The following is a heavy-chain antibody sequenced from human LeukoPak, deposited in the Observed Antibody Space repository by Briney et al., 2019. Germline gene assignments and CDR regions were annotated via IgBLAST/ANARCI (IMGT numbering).Heavy chain of an antibody. CDR2: INPSDNST. V-gene: IGHV1-46*01. J-gene: IGHJ3*02. CDR3: ARDLLDWPQPPMHAFDI. Sequence: ASVKVSCKASRYTFTNYYIHWVRQAPGQGLEWMAIINPSDNSTNYIQKFQGRVTMTRDMSTSTVYTDLSSLRSEDTAVYYCARDLLDWPQPPMHAFDIWGQGTMVTVSS. CDR1: RYTFTNYY. D-gene: IGHD3/OR15-3a*01.